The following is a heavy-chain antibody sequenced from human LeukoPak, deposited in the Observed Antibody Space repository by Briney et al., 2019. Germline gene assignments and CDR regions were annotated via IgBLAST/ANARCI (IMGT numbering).Heavy chain of an antibody. V-gene: IGHV4-59*12. Sequence: SETLSLTCPVSGGSLSSYYLSWIRPPPGKGLEWIGYIYSSGSTNYYPSLKSRVTISVDTSKKQFSLKLSSVTAADTAVYYCARGVDYYGVWGQGTLVTVSS. D-gene: IGHD3-10*01. CDR1: GGSLSSYY. CDR3: ARGVDYYGV. J-gene: IGHJ4*02. CDR2: IYSSGST.